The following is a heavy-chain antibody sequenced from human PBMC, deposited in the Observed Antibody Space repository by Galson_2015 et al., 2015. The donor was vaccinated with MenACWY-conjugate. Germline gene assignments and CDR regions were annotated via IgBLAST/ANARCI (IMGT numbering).Heavy chain of an antibody. D-gene: IGHD2-2*01. CDR2: LNSDDNST. CDR1: GFRLSNYW. CDR3: AKGKYCTTTSCTLRVPWWFDP. V-gene: IGHV3-74*01. Sequence: SLRLSCAASGFRLSNYWMHWVRQAPGKGLVWVSRLNSDDNSTNYADSVKGRFTISGDSAKNTLFLQMDSLRAEDTALYYCAKGKYCTTTSCTLRVPWWFDPWGQGTLVTVSS. J-gene: IGHJ5*02.